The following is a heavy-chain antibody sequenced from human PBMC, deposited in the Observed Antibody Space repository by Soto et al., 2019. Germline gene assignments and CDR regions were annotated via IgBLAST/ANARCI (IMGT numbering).Heavy chain of an antibody. Sequence: QVQLQESGPGLVKPSQTLSLTCTVSGGSISSGGYFWSWIRQQPGQGLEWIGYIFYSGSTFYNPSLKRRVTTSVDTSKNQFSLKLTSVTAADTAVYYCARGDCSGGSCYYFDSWGQGTLVTVSS. CDR1: GGSISSGGYF. CDR2: IFYSGST. CDR3: ARGDCSGGSCYYFDS. D-gene: IGHD2-15*01. J-gene: IGHJ4*02. V-gene: IGHV4-31*03.